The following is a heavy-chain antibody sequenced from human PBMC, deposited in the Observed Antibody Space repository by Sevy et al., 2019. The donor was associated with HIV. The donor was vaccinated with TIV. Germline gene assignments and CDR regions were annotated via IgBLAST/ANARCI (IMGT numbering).Heavy chain of an antibody. J-gene: IGHJ6*02. CDR1: GYTFTGYY. V-gene: IGHV1-2*06. D-gene: IGHD4-17*01. Sequence: ASVKVSCKASGYTFTGYYMHWVRQAPGQGLEWMGRINPNSGGTNYAQKFQGRVTMTRDTSISTAYMELSRLRSDDTAVYYCARLSTVTTIYYYYGMDVWGQGTTVTVS. CDR2: INPNSGGT. CDR3: ARLSTVTTIYYYYGMDV.